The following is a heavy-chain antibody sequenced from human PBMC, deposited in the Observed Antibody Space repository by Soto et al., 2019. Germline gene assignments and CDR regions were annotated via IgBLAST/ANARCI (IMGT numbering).Heavy chain of an antibody. J-gene: IGHJ4*02. CDR2: ISAYNGNT. Sequence: KWAAASVKVSCKASGYTFTSYGISWVRQAPGQGLEWMGWISAYNGNTNYAQXLQXRVTMTTDTSTSTAYMELRSLRSDDTAVYYGARGLAAAGTSGYWGQGNLVTVSS. CDR3: ARGLAAAGTSGY. CDR1: GYTFTSYG. V-gene: IGHV1-18*04. D-gene: IGHD6-13*01.